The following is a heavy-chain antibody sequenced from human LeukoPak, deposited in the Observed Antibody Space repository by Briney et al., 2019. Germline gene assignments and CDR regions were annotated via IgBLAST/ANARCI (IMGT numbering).Heavy chain of an antibody. CDR1: GFTFSSYG. Sequence: GGSLRLSCAASGFTFSSYGMHWVRQAPGKGLEWVAVISYDGSNKYYADSVKGRFTISRDNSKNTLYLQMNSLRAEDTAVYYCARGMMATTHAYDIWGQGTMVTVSS. J-gene: IGHJ3*02. CDR2: ISYDGSNK. CDR3: ARGMMATTHAYDI. V-gene: IGHV3-30*19. D-gene: IGHD5-24*01.